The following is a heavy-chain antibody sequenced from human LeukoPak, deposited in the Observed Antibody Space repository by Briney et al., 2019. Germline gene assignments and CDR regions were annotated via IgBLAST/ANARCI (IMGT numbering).Heavy chain of an antibody. V-gene: IGHV1-2*06. CDR3: ARDPRATTVTTYWFDP. CDR2: INPNSGGT. J-gene: IGHJ5*02. Sequence: ASMKVSCKASGYTFTGYYMHWVRQAPGQGLEWMGRINPNSGGTNYAQKFQGRVTMTRDTSISTAYMELSRLRSDDTAVYYCARDPRATTVTTYWFDPWGQGTLVTVSS. CDR1: GYTFTGYY. D-gene: IGHD4-17*01.